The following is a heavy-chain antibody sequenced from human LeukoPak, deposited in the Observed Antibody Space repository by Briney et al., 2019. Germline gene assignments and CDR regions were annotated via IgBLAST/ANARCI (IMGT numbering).Heavy chain of an antibody. V-gene: IGHV1-69*04. Sequence: SVKVSCKASGGTFSSYAISWVRQAPGQGLEWMGRIIPILGIANYAQKFQGRETITAEKSPSTAYMELSSLRSEDTAVYYCARDYYGSGSYPSPPSSHLWGRGALVTVSS. CDR2: IIPILGIA. CDR1: GGTFSSYA. J-gene: IGHJ2*01. D-gene: IGHD3-10*01. CDR3: ARDYYGSGSYPSPPSSHL.